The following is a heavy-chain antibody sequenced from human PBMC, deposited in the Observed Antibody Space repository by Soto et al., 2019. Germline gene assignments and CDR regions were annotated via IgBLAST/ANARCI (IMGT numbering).Heavy chain of an antibody. D-gene: IGHD6-19*01. CDR2: TRNKANDYTT. V-gene: IGHV3-72*01. J-gene: IGHJ4*02. Sequence: GGSLRLSCAASGFTFSDHYMDWVRQPPGKGLEWVGRTRNKANDYTTEYAASVRGRFTISRDDSKNSLYLQMNSLKTEDTAMYYCARGARSGWYELDNWGQGTQVTVSS. CDR1: GFTFSDHY. CDR3: ARGARSGWYELDN.